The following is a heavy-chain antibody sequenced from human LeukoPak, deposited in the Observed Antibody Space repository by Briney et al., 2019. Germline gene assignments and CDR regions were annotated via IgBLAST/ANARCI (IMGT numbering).Heavy chain of an antibody. CDR2: INPNSGGT. CDR3: ASRTVTTGYYYYYMDV. Sequence: GASVKVSCKASGYTFTGYYKHWVRQAPGQGLEWMGWINPNSGGTNYAQKFQGRVTMTRDTSISTAYMELSRLRSDDTAVYYCASRTVTTGYYYYYMDVWGKGTTVTVSS. J-gene: IGHJ6*03. CDR1: GYTFTGYY. D-gene: IGHD4-11*01. V-gene: IGHV1-2*02.